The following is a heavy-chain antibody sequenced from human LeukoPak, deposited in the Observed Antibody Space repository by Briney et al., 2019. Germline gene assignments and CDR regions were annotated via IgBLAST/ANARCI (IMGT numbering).Heavy chain of an antibody. V-gene: IGHV4-59*01. D-gene: IGHD6-19*01. CDR2: IYYSGST. CDR3: ARVGSGGWYALYYFDY. J-gene: IGHJ4*02. CDR1: GGSISSYY. Sequence: SETLSLTCTVSGGSISSYYWSWIRQPPGKGLEWIGYIYYSGSTNYNPSLKSRVTISVDTSKNQFSLKLSSVTAADTALYYCARVGSGGWYALYYFDYWGQGTLVTVSS.